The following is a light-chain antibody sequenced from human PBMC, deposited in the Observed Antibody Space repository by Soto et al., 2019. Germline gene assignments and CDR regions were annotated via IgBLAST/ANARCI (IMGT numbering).Light chain of an antibody. J-gene: IGKJ4*01. CDR2: DIF. Sequence: IGMMQSAANLSVYRGEIATLSCRASQSVGSDLAWYQQKPGQAPRLVIYDIFTRATGVPTRISGSGSGTEFTLTIRSLQSEDFAVYYCQQYNSWPLTVAGGTKVDIK. V-gene: IGKV3D-15*01. CDR1: QSVGSD. CDR3: QQYNSWPLT.